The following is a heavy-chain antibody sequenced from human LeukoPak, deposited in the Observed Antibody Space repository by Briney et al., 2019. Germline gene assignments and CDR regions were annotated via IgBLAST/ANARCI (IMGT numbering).Heavy chain of an antibody. CDR3: ARDLDRYYDSSGYFDH. Sequence: GGSLRLSCAASGFTFSSYEMNWVRRAPGKGLKWVSYISSSGSTIYYADSVKGRFTISRDNSKNTLYLQMNSLRAEDTAVYYCARDLDRYYDSSGYFDHWGQGTLVTVSS. D-gene: IGHD3-22*01. CDR2: ISSSGSTI. V-gene: IGHV3-48*03. J-gene: IGHJ4*02. CDR1: GFTFSSYE.